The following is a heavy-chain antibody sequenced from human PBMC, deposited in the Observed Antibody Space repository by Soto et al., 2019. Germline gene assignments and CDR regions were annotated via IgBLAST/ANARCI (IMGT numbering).Heavy chain of an antibody. V-gene: IGHV4-30-2*01. J-gene: IGHJ4*02. CDR3: ARNYGPGYTFDY. CDR2: IYHSGST. D-gene: IGHD3-10*01. CDR1: GGSISSGGYS. Sequence: SETLSLTCAVSGGSISSGGYSWSWIRQPPGKGLEWIGYIYHSGSTNYNPSLKSRVTISVDRSKNQFSLKLSSVTAADTAVYYCARNYGPGYTFDYWGQGTLVTVSS.